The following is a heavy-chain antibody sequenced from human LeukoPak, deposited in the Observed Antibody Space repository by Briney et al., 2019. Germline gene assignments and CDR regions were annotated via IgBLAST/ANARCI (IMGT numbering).Heavy chain of an antibody. Sequence: GGSLRLSCAASGFTFSSYSMNWVRQAPGKGLEWVSSISSSSSYIYYADSVKGRFTISRDNAKNSLYLQMNSLRAEDTAVYYCARGPYASGTYGRRGWVHYMDVWGKGTTVTVSS. D-gene: IGHD3-10*01. J-gene: IGHJ6*03. V-gene: IGHV3-21*01. CDR3: ARGPYASGTYGRRGWVHYMDV. CDR1: GFTFSSYS. CDR2: ISSSSSYI.